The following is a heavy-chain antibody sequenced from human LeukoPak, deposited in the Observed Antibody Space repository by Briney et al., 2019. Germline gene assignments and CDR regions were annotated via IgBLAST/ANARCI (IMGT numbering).Heavy chain of an antibody. J-gene: IGHJ4*02. CDR1: GGSISSSNW. D-gene: IGHD1-1*01. CDR3: ARATTGTTWGWYFDY. V-gene: IGHV4-4*02. CDR2: IYHSGST. Sequence: SETLSLTCAVSGGSISSSNWWSWVRQPPGKGLEWIGEIYHSGSTNYNPSLKSRVTISEDKSKNQFSLKLSSVTAADTAVYYCARATTGTTWGWYFDYWGQGTLVTVSS.